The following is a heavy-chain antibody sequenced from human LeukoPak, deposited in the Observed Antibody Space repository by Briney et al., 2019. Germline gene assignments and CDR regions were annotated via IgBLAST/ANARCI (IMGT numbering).Heavy chain of an antibody. V-gene: IGHV3-48*03. J-gene: IGHJ3*02. CDR2: ISSRGSPI. D-gene: IGHD1-26*01. Sequence: PGGSLRLSCAASGFTFSSYEMNWVRQAPGKGLEWVSYISSRGSPIYYADSVEGRFTISRDNAKNSLFLQMSSLRAEDTAVYYCARDKRLSGSSTDDAFDIWGQGTVVTVSS. CDR3: ARDKRLSGSSTDDAFDI. CDR1: GFTFSSYE.